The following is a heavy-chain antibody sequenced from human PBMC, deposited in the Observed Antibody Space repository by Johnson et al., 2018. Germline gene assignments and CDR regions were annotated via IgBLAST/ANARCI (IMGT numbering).Heavy chain of an antibody. CDR1: GGTFSSYA. V-gene: IGHV1-69*01. D-gene: IGHD3-10*01. CDR2: IIPIFGTA. Sequence: QVQLVESGAEVKKXGSSVKVXCKASGGTFSSYAISWVRQAPGQGLEWMGGIIPIFGTANYAQKFQGRGPITADESTSTAYMELSGLRSEDTAGYYCARALPIELWFGELSPCYMDVWGKGTTVTVSS. CDR3: ARALPIELWFGELSPCYMDV. J-gene: IGHJ6*03.